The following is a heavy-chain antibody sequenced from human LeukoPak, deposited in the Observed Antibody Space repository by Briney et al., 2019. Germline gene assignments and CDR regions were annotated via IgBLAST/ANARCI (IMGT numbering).Heavy chain of an antibody. CDR2: VFRSGNT. CDR3: ARQIVGTSWNYYYSYIDV. J-gene: IGHJ6*03. D-gene: IGHD1-1*01. CDR1: GGSISSSLYH. Sequence: PSETLSLTCSVSGGSISSSLYHWGWLRQPPGKGLEWIGNVFRSGNTYSSPSLQSRVAFSVDTSKNQFSLKLTSVTATDTAVYYCARQIVGTSWNYYYSYIDVWGKGTSVSVSS. V-gene: IGHV4-39*01.